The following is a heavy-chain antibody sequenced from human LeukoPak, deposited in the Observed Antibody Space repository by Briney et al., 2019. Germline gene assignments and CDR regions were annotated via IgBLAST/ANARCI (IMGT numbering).Heavy chain of an antibody. Sequence: SETLSLTCTVSGGSISSYYWSWIRQPPGKGLEWIGYIYYSGSTNYNPSLKSRVTISVDTSKTQFSLKLSSVTAADTAVYYCAREKSYGDYGYWGQGTLVTVSS. CDR2: IYYSGST. V-gene: IGHV4-59*01. J-gene: IGHJ4*02. D-gene: IGHD4-17*01. CDR1: GGSISSYY. CDR3: AREKSYGDYGY.